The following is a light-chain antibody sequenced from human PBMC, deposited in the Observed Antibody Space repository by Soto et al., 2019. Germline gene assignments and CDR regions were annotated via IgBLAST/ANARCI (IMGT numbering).Light chain of an antibody. V-gene: IGLV1-40*01. Sequence: QSVLTQPPSVSGAPGPRVTISCTESSSNIGAGYDVHWYQQLPGTAPKLLIYGNSNRPSGVPDRFSGSKSGTSASLAITGLQAEYEADYYCQSYDSSLSTWVFGGGTKLTVL. CDR2: GNS. CDR1: SSNIGAGYD. CDR3: QSYDSSLSTWV. J-gene: IGLJ3*02.